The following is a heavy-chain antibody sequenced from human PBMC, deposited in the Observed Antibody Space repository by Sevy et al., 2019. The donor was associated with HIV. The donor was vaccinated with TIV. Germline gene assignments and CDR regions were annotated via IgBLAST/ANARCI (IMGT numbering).Heavy chain of an antibody. J-gene: IGHJ4*02. CDR2: IKQDGSEK. D-gene: IGHD3-22*01. V-gene: IGHV3-7*01. CDR1: VFTFSSYW. Sequence: GGSLRLSCAASVFTFSSYWMSWVRQAPGKGLEWVANIKQDGSEKYYVDSVKGRFTISRDNAKNSLYLQMNSLRAEDTAVYYCARVLRDDSSGYYREGYWGQGTLVTVSS. CDR3: ARVLRDDSSGYYREGY.